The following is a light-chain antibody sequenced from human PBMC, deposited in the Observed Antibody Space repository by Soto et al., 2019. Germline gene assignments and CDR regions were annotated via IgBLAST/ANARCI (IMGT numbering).Light chain of an antibody. CDR2: GAS. Sequence: EIVMTQSPATLSRSPGERATLSCRASQSVSSNLAWYQQKPGQAPRLLIYGASTRATGIPARFSGSGSGTEFSLTISSLQSEDFAVYYCQQYNNWPPSITFGQGTRLEIK. V-gene: IGKV3-15*01. CDR1: QSVSSN. J-gene: IGKJ5*01. CDR3: QQYNNWPPSIT.